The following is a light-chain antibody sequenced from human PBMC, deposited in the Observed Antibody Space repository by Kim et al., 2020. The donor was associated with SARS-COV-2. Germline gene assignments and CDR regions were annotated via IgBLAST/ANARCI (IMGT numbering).Light chain of an antibody. CDR3: QHYGTSSGA. Sequence: EIVLTQSPGPLSLSPGERATLSCRASQSVSSTYFAWYQQKPGQAPRLLIYGASRRATGIPDRFSGSGSGTDFTLSISRLESEDFAVYYCQHYGTSSGAFGQGTKVDIK. CDR2: GAS. V-gene: IGKV3-20*01. CDR1: QSVSSTY. J-gene: IGKJ1*01.